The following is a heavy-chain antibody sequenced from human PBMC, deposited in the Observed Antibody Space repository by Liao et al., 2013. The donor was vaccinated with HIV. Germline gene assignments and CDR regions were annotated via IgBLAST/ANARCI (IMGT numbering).Heavy chain of an antibody. V-gene: IGHV4-4*07. J-gene: IGHJ4*02. D-gene: IGHD3-10*01. CDR2: FSTSGTT. CDR3: ARENVSGEGRRFDS. Sequence: QVQLQGSGPGLVKPSETLSLTCTVSGGSISGFYWSYIRQPAGKGLEWIGRFSTSGTTNYNPSLKSRVTLSVDSSKNQVSLQLTSVTAADTAIYYCARENVSGEGRRFDSWGQGTLVTVSS. CDR1: GGSISGFY.